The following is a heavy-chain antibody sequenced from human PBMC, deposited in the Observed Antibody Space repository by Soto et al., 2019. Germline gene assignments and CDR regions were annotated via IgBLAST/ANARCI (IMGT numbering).Heavy chain of an antibody. D-gene: IGHD2-15*01. CDR1: GFTFSTYW. CDR2: INSDGSST. CDR3: ARGYCSGGSCWDPSFDY. V-gene: IGHV3-74*01. Sequence: VGSLRLSGAASGFTFSTYWMHWVRQAPGKGLVWVSRINSDGSSTNYADSVKGRFTISRDNAKNTLFLQMNSLRAEDTALYYCARGYCSGGSCWDPSFDYWGQGTLVTVSS. J-gene: IGHJ4*02.